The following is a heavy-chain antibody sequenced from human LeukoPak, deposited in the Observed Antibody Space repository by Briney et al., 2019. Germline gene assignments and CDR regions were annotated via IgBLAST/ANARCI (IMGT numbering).Heavy chain of an antibody. J-gene: IGHJ4*02. CDR2: IYYSGST. Sequence: SETLSLTCIVSGGSISSYYWSWIRQPPGKGLEWIGYIYYSGSTNYNPSLKSRVTISVDTSKNQFSLKLSSVTAADTAVYYCARGPTTVTTAFDYWGQGTLVTVSS. V-gene: IGHV4-59*01. CDR1: GGSISSYY. CDR3: ARGPTTVTTAFDY. D-gene: IGHD4-17*01.